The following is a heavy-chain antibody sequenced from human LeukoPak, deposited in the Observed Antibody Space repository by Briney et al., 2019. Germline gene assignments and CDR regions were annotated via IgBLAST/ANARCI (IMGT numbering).Heavy chain of an antibody. D-gene: IGHD1-26*01. Sequence: PGGSLRLSCAASGFTFSSYGMHWVRQAPGKGLEWVAFIRYDGSNKYYADSVKGRFTISRDNSKNTLYLQMNSLRAEDTAVYYCAKGQKWELPLDYWGQGTLVTVSS. CDR1: GFTFSSYG. CDR2: IRYDGSNK. J-gene: IGHJ4*02. CDR3: AKGQKWELPLDY. V-gene: IGHV3-30*02.